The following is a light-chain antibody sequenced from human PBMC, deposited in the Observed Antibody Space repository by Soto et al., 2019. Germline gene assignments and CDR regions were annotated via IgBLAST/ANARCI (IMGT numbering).Light chain of an antibody. CDR3: QSYDSSLSGCYV. CDR1: GSNIGAGYD. V-gene: IGLV1-40*01. Sequence: QSALTQPPSVSGAPGQRVTISCTGSGSNIGAGYDVHWYQQLPGTAPKLLIYGNSNRPSGVPDRFSGSKSGTSASLAITGLQAEDEADYYCQSYDSSLSGCYVFGTGTKVTVL. J-gene: IGLJ1*01. CDR2: GNS.